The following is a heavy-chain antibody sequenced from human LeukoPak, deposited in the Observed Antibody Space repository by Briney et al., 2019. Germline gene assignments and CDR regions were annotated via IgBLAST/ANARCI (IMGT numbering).Heavy chain of an antibody. D-gene: IGHD2-8*02. CDR1: GFTFSSYS. J-gene: IGHJ3*02. CDR3: ARDRLILGAFDI. V-gene: IGHV3-21*01. CDR2: ISSSSSYI. Sequence: GGSLRLSCAASGFTFSSYSMNWVRQAPGKGLEWVSSISSSSSYIYYADSVKGRFTISRDNAKNSLYLQMNSLRAEDTAVYYCARDRLILGAFDIWGQGTMVTVSS.